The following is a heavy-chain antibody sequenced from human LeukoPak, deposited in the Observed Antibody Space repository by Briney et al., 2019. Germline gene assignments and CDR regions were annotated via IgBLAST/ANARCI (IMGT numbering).Heavy chain of an antibody. J-gene: IGHJ4*02. Sequence: ASETLSLTCTVSGYSISSGYYWGWIRQPPGKVLEWIGSIYHSGSTYYNPSLKSRVTISVDTSKNQFSLKLSSVTAADTAVYYCARARREMVDYWGQGTLVTVSS. V-gene: IGHV4-38-2*02. CDR2: IYHSGST. D-gene: IGHD5-24*01. CDR3: ARARREMVDY. CDR1: GYSISSGYY.